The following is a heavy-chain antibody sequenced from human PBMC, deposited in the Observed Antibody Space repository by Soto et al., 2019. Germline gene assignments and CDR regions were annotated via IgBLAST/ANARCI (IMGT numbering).Heavy chain of an antibody. V-gene: IGHV2-5*02. J-gene: IGHJ4*02. CDR3: AHVFTSLAPFDS. CDR2: IYWDEDK. Sequence: QITLKESGPTLVKPTQTLTLTCTFSGFSLSTSGVGVGWIRQPPGKALEWLGFIYWDEDKRYSPSLKSRLTITKDTPKSQVVLTMTNMDPGDTATYYCAHVFTSLAPFDSWGQGTLVTVSA. CDR1: GFSLSTSGVG. D-gene: IGHD3-10*02.